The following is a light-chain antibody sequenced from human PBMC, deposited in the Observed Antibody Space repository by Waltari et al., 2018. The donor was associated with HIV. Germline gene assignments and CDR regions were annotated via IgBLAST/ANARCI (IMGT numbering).Light chain of an antibody. Sequence: DIQMTQSPSSVSASVGDRVIITCRASQDINTWLAWYQQKPGKAPNLLIYATVNLQDGVPSRISGSGSGTEFTLSITNLQPDDFATYYCQQSRSFPYTFGQGTNVEIK. J-gene: IGKJ2*01. CDR3: QQSRSFPYT. CDR1: QDINTW. V-gene: IGKV1D-12*01. CDR2: ATV.